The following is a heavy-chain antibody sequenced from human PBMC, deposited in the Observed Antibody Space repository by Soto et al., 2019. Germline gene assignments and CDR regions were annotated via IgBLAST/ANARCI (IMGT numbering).Heavy chain of an antibody. CDR3: ARDRMATADYFDY. CDR2: IYSGGST. CDR1: GSTVSSNY. V-gene: IGHV3-53*01. D-gene: IGHD5-18*01. J-gene: IGHJ4*02. Sequence: EVQLVESGGGLIQPGGSLRLSCAASGSTVSSNYMSWVRQAPGKGLEWVSVIYSGGSTYYADSVKGRFTISRDNSKNTLYLQMNSLRAEDTAVYYCARDRMATADYFDYWGQGTLVTVSS.